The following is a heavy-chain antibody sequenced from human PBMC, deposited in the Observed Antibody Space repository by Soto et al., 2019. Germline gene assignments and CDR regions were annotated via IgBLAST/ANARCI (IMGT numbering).Heavy chain of an antibody. V-gene: IGHV1-2*02. CDR2: INPDSGGT. CDR1: GYTFRDFY. D-gene: IGHD4-17*01. CDR3: ARDPGHDYGEYYYDL. Sequence: QVQLVQSGAEVKKPGASLTVSCEASGYTFRDFYIHWVRQAPAQGLEWMGWINPDSGGTLYAQTFQGRVTMTGDTSTGTAYLTLSSLRSGDTALYYCARDPGHDYGEYYYDLWGQGTLVTVSS. J-gene: IGHJ4*02.